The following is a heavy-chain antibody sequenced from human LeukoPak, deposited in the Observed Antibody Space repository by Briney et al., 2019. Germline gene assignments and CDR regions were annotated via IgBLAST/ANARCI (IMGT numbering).Heavy chain of an antibody. J-gene: IGHJ4*02. V-gene: IGHV3-21*01. Sequence: GGSLRLSCAASGFTFGSYNMNWVRQAPGKGLEWVSSISSSSRYIWYADSVKGRFTISRDNSKNTLYLQMNSLRAEDTAVYYCAKVLIAAAGTYFDYWGQGTLVTVSS. CDR3: AKVLIAAAGTYFDY. CDR1: GFTFGSYN. D-gene: IGHD6-13*01. CDR2: ISSSSRYI.